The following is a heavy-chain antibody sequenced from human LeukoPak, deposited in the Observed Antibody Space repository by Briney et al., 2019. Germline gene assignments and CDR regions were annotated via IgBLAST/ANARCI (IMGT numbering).Heavy chain of an antibody. CDR1: GCTFGDYA. J-gene: IGHJ6*03. D-gene: IGHD5-18*01. V-gene: IGHV3-9*01. Sequence: GRSLRLSCAASGCTFGDYAMHWVRQAPGKGLEWVSFISWNSGSILCADSVKGRFSISRGNAKNSLYLQMNSLRAEDTAFYYCAKALRDTFYFYYMDVWGKGTTVTVSS. CDR2: ISWNSGSI. CDR3: AKALRDTFYFYYMDV.